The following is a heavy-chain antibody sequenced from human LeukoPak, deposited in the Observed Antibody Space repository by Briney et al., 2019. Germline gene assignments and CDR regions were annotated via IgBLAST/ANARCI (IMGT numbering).Heavy chain of an antibody. J-gene: IGHJ4*02. CDR2: IYAGGST. CDR3: ATGGRSGVAFES. Sequence: GGSLRLSCTASGVXDSSNYISWAGQAPGKGLEWVSWIYAGGSTFYADSVLGRSSISRDKSNNALYLLMNSLRAEDTGVYYCATGGRSGVAFESWGQGTLVTVSS. V-gene: IGHV3-53*01. D-gene: IGHD2-15*01. CDR1: GVXDSSNY.